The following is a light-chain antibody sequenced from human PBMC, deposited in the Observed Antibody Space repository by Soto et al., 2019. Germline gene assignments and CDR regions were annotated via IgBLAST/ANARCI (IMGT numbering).Light chain of an antibody. J-gene: IGKJ1*01. V-gene: IGKV1-9*01. CDR3: QHYYSYSWT. Sequence: EIQLTQSPSFLSASVGDRFTITCLTSQSISSYLNWYQQKPGKAPKLLIYAASTLQSGVTSRFSGSGSGTDFTLTISCLQSEDFATYYCQHYYSYSWTVGQGTKVEIK. CDR1: QSISSY. CDR2: AAS.